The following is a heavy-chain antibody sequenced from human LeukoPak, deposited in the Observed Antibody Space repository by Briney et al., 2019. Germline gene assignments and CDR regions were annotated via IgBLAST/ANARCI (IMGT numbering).Heavy chain of an antibody. D-gene: IGHD4-17*01. Sequence: GRSLRLSCAASGFTFSSYGMHWVRQAPGKGLEWVAVIWYDGSNKYYADSVKGRFTISRDNSKNTLYLQMNSLRAEDTAVYYCARDQIYGDTGAFDIWGQGTMVTVSS. J-gene: IGHJ3*02. CDR1: GFTFSSYG. CDR2: IWYDGSNK. CDR3: ARDQIYGDTGAFDI. V-gene: IGHV3-33*01.